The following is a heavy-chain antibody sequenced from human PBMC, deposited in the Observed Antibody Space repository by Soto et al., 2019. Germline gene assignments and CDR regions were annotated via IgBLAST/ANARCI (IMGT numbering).Heavy chain of an antibody. J-gene: IGHJ4*02. CDR1: GGSISSYY. CDR3: ARLGGYYQAFDQ. Sequence: PSETLSLTCTVSGGSISSYYWTWIRQPPGKGLEWIGYVYHSGSTNYNPSLKSRVTISVDTSKNQFSLNLTSVTAADTAVYYCARLGGYYQAFDQWGQGSLVTVSS. D-gene: IGHD3-22*01. CDR2: VYHSGST. V-gene: IGHV4-59*08.